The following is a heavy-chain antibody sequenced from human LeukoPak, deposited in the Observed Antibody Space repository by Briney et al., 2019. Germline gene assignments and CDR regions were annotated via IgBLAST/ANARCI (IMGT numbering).Heavy chain of an antibody. CDR1: GGSFSGYY. J-gene: IGHJ4*02. V-gene: IGHV4-34*01. CDR3: ARLKTGTQAFDY. CDR2: INHSGST. Sequence: PSETLSLTCAVYGGSFSGYYWSWIRQPPGKGLEWIGEINHSGSTNYNPSLKSRVTISVDTSKNQFSLKLSSVTAADTAVYYCARLKTGTQAFDYWGQGTLVTVSS. D-gene: IGHD1-1*01.